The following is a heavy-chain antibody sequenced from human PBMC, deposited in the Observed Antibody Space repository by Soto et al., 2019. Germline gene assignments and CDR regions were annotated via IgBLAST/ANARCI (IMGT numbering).Heavy chain of an antibody. Sequence: VESLKISCKGSGYSFTTYCIGWVRQMPGKGLEWMGIIFPGDSDIRYSPSFQGQVTMSADKSISTAYLQWSSLKASDTAMYYCARRGYGGNEGYFDHWGQGTLVTVSS. J-gene: IGHJ4*02. V-gene: IGHV5-51*01. CDR2: IFPGDSDI. D-gene: IGHD2-15*01. CDR3: ARRGYGGNEGYFDH. CDR1: GYSFTTYC.